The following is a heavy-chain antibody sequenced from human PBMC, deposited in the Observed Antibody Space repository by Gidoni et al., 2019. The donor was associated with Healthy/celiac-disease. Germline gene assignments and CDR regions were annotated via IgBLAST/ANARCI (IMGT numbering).Heavy chain of an antibody. J-gene: IGHJ4*02. CDR1: GFTFSSYA. V-gene: IGHV3-30*04. CDR2: ISYDGRNK. D-gene: IGHD6-13*01. Sequence: GGDVVQPGRSLRLPCAASGFTFSSYAMHWVRQAPAKGLEWVAVISYDGRNKYYADSVKGRVTISRDNSKNTLYLQMNSLRAEDTAVDYCARDRAAAGTDYWGQGTLVTVSS. CDR3: ARDRAAAGTDY.